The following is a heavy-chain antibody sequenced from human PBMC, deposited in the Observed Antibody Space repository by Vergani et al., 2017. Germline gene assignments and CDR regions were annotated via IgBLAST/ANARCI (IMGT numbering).Heavy chain of an antibody. J-gene: IGHJ6*02. CDR3: ARSAADYYYGMDV. CDR1: GFTFSSYS. Sequence: EVQLVESGGGLVKRGGSLRLSCAASGFTFSSYSMNWVRQAPGKGLEWVSSISSSSSYIHYSDSPKGRFTISRDNAKSSLYLQMNSLRAEDTGVYYCARSAADYYYGMDVWGQGTTVTVSS. V-gene: IGHV3-21*01. CDR2: ISSSSSYI. D-gene: IGHD6-25*01.